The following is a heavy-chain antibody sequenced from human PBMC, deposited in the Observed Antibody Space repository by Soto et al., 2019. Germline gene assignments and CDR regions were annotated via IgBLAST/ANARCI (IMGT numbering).Heavy chain of an antibody. CDR3: ARGGRDGYIRSAFDI. V-gene: IGHV1-69*13. CDR1: GGTFSSYA. CDR2: IIPIFGTA. Sequence: SVKVSCKSSGGTFSSYAISWVREAPGQGLEWMGGIIPIFGTANYAQKFQGRVTITADESTSTAYMELSSLRSEDTAVYYCARGGRDGYIRSAFDIWGQGTIVTVSS. D-gene: IGHD5-12*01. J-gene: IGHJ3*02.